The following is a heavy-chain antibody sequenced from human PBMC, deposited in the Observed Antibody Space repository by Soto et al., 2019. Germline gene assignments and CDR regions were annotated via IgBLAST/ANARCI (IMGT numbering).Heavy chain of an antibody. J-gene: IGHJ6*02. D-gene: IGHD3-10*01. CDR2: ISYDGSNK. CDR3: AKLWSGMDV. Sequence: GGSLRLSCAASGFTFSNYGMHWVRQAPGKGLEWVAVISYDGSNKYYADSVKGRFTISRDNSKNTLYLQMNSLRAEDTAVYYCAKLWSGMDVCGQGTTVTVSS. CDR1: GFTFSNYG. V-gene: IGHV3-30*18.